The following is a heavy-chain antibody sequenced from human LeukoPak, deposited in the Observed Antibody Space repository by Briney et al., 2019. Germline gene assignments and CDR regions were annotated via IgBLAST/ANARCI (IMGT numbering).Heavy chain of an antibody. CDR2: IYTSGST. Sequence: SETLSLTCTVSGGSISSYYWSWIRQPAGKGLAWIGRIYTSGSTNYNPSLKSRVTMSVDTSKNQFSLKLSSVTAADTAVYYCASLQNYYGSGSYYYYMDVWGKGTTVTVSS. D-gene: IGHD3-10*01. CDR1: GGSISSYY. V-gene: IGHV4-4*07. CDR3: ASLQNYYGSGSYYYYMDV. J-gene: IGHJ6*03.